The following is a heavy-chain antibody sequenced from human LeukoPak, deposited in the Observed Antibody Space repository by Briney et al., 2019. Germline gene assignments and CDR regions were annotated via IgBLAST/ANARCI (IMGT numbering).Heavy chain of an antibody. Sequence: ASVKVSCKASGYTFSSYGISWVRQAPGQGLEWMGWISAYNGNTNDAQKLQGRVTMTTDTSTSTAYMELRSLRSDDTAVYYCAREDGSYAHYYGMDVWRQGTTVTVSS. CDR3: AREDGSYAHYYGMDV. D-gene: IGHD1-26*01. V-gene: IGHV1-18*01. J-gene: IGHJ6*02. CDR1: GYTFSSYG. CDR2: ISAYNGNT.